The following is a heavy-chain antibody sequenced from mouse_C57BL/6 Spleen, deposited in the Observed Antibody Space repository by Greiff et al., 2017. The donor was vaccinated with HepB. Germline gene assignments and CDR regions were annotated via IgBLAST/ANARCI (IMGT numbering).Heavy chain of an antibody. J-gene: IGHJ3*01. Sequence: QVQLQQSGPELVKPGASVKISCKASGYAFSSSWMNWVKQRPGKGLEWIGRIYPGDGDTNYNGKFKGKATLTADKSSSTAYMQLSSLTSEDSAVYFCAGNWDGFAYWGQGTLVTVSA. D-gene: IGHD4-1*01. V-gene: IGHV1-82*01. CDR1: GYAFSSSW. CDR2: IYPGDGDT. CDR3: AGNWDGFAY.